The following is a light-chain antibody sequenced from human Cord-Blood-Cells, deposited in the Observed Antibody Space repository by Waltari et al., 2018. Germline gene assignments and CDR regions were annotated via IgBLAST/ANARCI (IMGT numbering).Light chain of an antibody. V-gene: IGLV3-27*01. CDR3: YSAADNNYV. Sequence: SYELTQPSSASVSPGQTARRTCSGDVLAKNYARWFQQKPGQAPVLVIYKDSERPSGIPERFSGSSSGTTVTLTISGAQVEDEADYYCYSAADNNYVFGTGTRVTVL. CDR1: VLAKNY. CDR2: KDS. J-gene: IGLJ1*01.